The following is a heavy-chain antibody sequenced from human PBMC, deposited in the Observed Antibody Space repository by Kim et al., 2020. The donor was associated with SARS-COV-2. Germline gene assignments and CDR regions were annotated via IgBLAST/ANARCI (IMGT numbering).Heavy chain of an antibody. CDR1: GASVSSGNSY. CDR3: ARVVGTTAASDY. D-gene: IGHD1-26*01. V-gene: IGHV4-61*01. J-gene: IGHJ4*02. CDR2: IYSSGSP. Sequence: SETLSLTCTVSGASVSSGNSYWSWIRQPPGKGLEFIGQIYSSGSPYYNPSLKSRVTISADMSKNQFSLKLDSVTAVDTAVYYCARVVGTTAASDYWGQGTLVTVSS.